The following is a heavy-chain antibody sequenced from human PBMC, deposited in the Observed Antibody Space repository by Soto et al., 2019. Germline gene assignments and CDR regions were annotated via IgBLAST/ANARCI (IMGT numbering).Heavy chain of an antibody. Sequence: QVQLQESGPGLVKPSETLSLTCTVSGGSISSYYWSWIRQPPGKGLEWIGYIYYSGITNYNPSHKSRVTIPVTTSKNQSSLRLTSVTAADTAVYYCARRYGDCFDYWGQGTLVTVSS. CDR2: IYYSGIT. CDR3: ARRYGDCFDY. J-gene: IGHJ4*02. CDR1: GGSISSYY. V-gene: IGHV4-59*08. D-gene: IGHD4-17*01.